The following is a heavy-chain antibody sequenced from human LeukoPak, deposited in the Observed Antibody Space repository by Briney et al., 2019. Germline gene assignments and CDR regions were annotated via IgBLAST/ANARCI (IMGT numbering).Heavy chain of an antibody. CDR2: INHSGST. V-gene: IGHV4-34*01. CDR3: ATTYYYGSGSSNWFDP. J-gene: IGHJ5*02. D-gene: IGHD3-10*01. CDR1: GGSFSGYY. Sequence: SETLSLTCAVYGGSFSGYYWSWIRQPPGKGLEWIGEINHSGSTNYNPSLKSRVTISVDTSKNQFSLKLSSVTAADMAVYYCATTYYYGSGSSNWFDPWGQGTLVTVSS.